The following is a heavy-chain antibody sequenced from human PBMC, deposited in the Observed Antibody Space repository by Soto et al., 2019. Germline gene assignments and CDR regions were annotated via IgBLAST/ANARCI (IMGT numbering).Heavy chain of an antibody. CDR2: INHSGST. J-gene: IGHJ4*02. Sequence: PSETLSLTCAVYGGSFSGYYWSWIRQPPGKGLEWIGEINHSGSTNYNPSLKSRVTISVDTSKNQFSLKLSSVTAADTAVYYCARGTPDYYDSSGYYSHWGQGTLVTVSS. V-gene: IGHV4-34*01. CDR1: GGSFSGYY. D-gene: IGHD3-22*01. CDR3: ARGTPDYYDSSGYYSH.